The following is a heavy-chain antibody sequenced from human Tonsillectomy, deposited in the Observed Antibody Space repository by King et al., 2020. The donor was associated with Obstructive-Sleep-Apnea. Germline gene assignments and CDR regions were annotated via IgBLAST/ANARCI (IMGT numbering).Heavy chain of an antibody. CDR1: GGSISSGSYY. CDR2: ISYSGST. V-gene: IGHV4-31*03. Sequence: VQLQESGPGLVKPSQTLSLTCTVSGGSISSGSYYWSWIRQHPGKGLEWLGYISYSGSTYYNPSLKSRVTISVDTSKNQFSLKLSSVTAADTAVFYCARDGSGSSGGFDIWGQGTMVTVSS. CDR3: ARDGSGSSGGFDI. J-gene: IGHJ3*02. D-gene: IGHD3-10*01.